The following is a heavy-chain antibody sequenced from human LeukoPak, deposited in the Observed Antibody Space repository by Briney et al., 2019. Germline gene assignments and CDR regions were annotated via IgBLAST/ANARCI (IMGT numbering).Heavy chain of an antibody. Sequence: GGSLRLSCAASGFTFSSYSMNWVRQAPGKGLEWVAYISSSTSTIYYADSVKGRFTISRDNAKNSLYLQMNSLRAEDTYVYYCARAQTYAYFDYWGQGTPVTVSS. CDR1: GFTFSSYS. J-gene: IGHJ4*02. D-gene: IGHD3-16*01. V-gene: IGHV3-48*01. CDR3: ARAQTYAYFDY. CDR2: ISSSTSTI.